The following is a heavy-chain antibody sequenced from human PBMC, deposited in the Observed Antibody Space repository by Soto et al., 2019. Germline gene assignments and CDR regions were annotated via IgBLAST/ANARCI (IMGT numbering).Heavy chain of an antibody. V-gene: IGHV3-23*01. CDR2: ISGSGGST. CDR3: AKDPDIVVVPAADDAFDI. D-gene: IGHD2-2*01. J-gene: IGHJ3*02. CDR1: GFTFSSYA. Sequence: GGSLRLSCAASGFTFSSYAMSWVRQAPGKGLEWVSAISGSGGSTYYADSVKGRFTISRDNSKNTLYLQMNSLRAEDTAVYYCAKDPDIVVVPAADDAFDIWGQGTMVTVSS.